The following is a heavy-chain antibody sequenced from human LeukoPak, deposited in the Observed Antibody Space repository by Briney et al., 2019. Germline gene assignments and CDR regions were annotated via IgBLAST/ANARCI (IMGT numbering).Heavy chain of an antibody. V-gene: IGHV1-18*04. Sequence: ASVKVSCKASGYTLTSYGISWVRQAPGQGLEWMGWISAYNGNTNYAQKLQGRVTMTTDTSTSTAYMELRSLRSDDTAVYYCARDYGPFVVVAATDWYFDLWGRGTLVTVSS. D-gene: IGHD2-15*01. J-gene: IGHJ2*01. CDR3: ARDYGPFVVVAATDWYFDL. CDR2: ISAYNGNT. CDR1: GYTLTSYG.